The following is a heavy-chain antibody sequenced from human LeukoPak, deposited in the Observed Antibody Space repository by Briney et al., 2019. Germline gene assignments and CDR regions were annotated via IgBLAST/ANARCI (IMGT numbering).Heavy chain of an antibody. Sequence: ASVKVSCKASGYAFISYGISWVRQAPGQGLEWMGWINTYNGSTNYAQKFQDRFSMTTDTSTSTAYMELRSLRSDDTAVYYCARDGSGNWFDPWGQGTLVTVSS. J-gene: IGHJ5*02. V-gene: IGHV1-18*01. CDR2: INTYNGST. D-gene: IGHD3-10*01. CDR1: GYAFISYG. CDR3: ARDGSGNWFDP.